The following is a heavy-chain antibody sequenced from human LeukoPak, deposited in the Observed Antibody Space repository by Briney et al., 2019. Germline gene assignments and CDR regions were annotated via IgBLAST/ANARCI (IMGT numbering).Heavy chain of an antibody. J-gene: IGHJ6*02. CDR3: ARARGDYYYYYGMDV. Sequence: SETLSLTCTVSGGSISSYYWSWIRQPPRQGLEWIGYIYYSGSTNYNPSLKSRVTISVDTSKNQFSLKLSSVTAADTAVYYCARARGDYYYYYGMDVWGQGTTVTVSS. CDR2: IYYSGST. CDR1: GGSISSYY. V-gene: IGHV4-59*01.